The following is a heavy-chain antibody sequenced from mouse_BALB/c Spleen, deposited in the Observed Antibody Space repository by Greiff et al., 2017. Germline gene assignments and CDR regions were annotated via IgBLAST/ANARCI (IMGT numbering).Heavy chain of an antibody. CDR3: TRYYYGSHY. V-gene: IGHV1S22*01. J-gene: IGHJ3*01. CDR1: GYPFTSYW. Sequence: LQQPGSELVRPGASVKLSCKASGYPFTSYWMHWVKQRPGQGLEWIGNIYPGSGSTNYDEKFKSKATLTVDTSSSTAYMQLSSLTSEDSAVYYCTRYYYGSHYWGQGTLVTVSA. D-gene: IGHD1-1*01. CDR2: IYPGSGST.